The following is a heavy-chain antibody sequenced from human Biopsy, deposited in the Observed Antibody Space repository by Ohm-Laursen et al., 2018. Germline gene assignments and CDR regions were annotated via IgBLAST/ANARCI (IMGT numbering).Heavy chain of an antibody. CDR1: GFAFNLYE. CDR2: IYGGGSPV. CDR3: ARLNSGTYDASDL. D-gene: IGHD1-26*01. J-gene: IGHJ3*01. Sequence: SLRLSCAASGFAFNLYEMNWVRQAPGKGMEWISYIYGGGSPVSYADSVKGRFTISGDNAQNSLYPHMNSLRAEDTAVYYCARLNSGTYDASDLWGQGTMVIVSS. V-gene: IGHV3-48*03.